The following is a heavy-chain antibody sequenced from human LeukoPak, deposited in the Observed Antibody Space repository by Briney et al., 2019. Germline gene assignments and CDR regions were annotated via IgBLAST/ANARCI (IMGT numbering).Heavy chain of an antibody. CDR2: VWYDGSNK. Sequence: GGSLRLSCAASGFTFNNYAMHWVRQAPGKGLEWAAVVWYDGSNKYYADSVKGRFTISRDNSKNTLYLQMNSLRAEDTAVYYCARFGTVDAFDMWGQGTMVTVSS. J-gene: IGHJ3*02. D-gene: IGHD2-8*02. CDR3: ARFGTVDAFDM. CDR1: GFTFNNYA. V-gene: IGHV3-33*08.